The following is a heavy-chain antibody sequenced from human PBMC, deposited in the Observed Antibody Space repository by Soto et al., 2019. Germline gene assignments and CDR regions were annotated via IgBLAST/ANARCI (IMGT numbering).Heavy chain of an antibody. Sequence: SETLSLTCSVSGGSISTYYWSWIRQPAGKGLEWIGRIYRSGGTNFNPSLMSRVSMSVDTSKNQFSLKLSSVVAADTAVYYCARGAAAGVDYGMDVWGQGTTVTVSS. CDR2: IYRSGGT. J-gene: IGHJ6*02. V-gene: IGHV4-4*07. D-gene: IGHD6-13*01. CDR3: ARGAAAGVDYGMDV. CDR1: GGSISTYY.